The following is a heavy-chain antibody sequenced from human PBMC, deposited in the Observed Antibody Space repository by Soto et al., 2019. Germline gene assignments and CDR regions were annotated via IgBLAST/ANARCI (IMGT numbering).Heavy chain of an antibody. CDR3: AKDSTYSYGLITDY. V-gene: IGHV3-30*18. Sequence: QVQLVESGGGVVQPGRSLRLSCAASGFTFSSYGMHCVRQAPGKGLEWVAVISYDGSNKYYADSVKGRFTISRDNSKNTLYLQMNSLRAEDTAVYYCAKDSTYSYGLITDYWGQGTLVTVSS. CDR2: ISYDGSNK. J-gene: IGHJ4*02. D-gene: IGHD5-18*01. CDR1: GFTFSSYG.